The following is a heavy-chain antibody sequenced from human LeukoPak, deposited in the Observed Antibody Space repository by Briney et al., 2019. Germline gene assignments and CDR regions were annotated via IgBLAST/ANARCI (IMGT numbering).Heavy chain of an antibody. Sequence: GGSLRLSCAASGFTVSSNYMSWVRQAPGKGLEWVSVIYSGGSTYYADSVKGRFIISRDNSKNTLYLQMNNLRVEDTAVYYCARDAGWRLLDYWGRGTLVTVSS. V-gene: IGHV3-53*01. J-gene: IGHJ4*02. D-gene: IGHD6-25*01. CDR1: GFTVSSNY. CDR3: ARDAGWRLLDY. CDR2: IYSGGST.